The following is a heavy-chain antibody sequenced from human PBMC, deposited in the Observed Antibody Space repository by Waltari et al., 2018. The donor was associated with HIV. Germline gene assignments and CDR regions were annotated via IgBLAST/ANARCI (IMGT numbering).Heavy chain of an antibody. V-gene: IGHV1-2*02. CDR1: GYTFTVYY. Sequence: QVQLVQSGAEVKKPGASVKVSCKASGYTFTVYYMHWVRQAPGQGLEWMGWINPNSGGTNYAQKFQGRVTMTRDTSISTAYMELSRLRSDDTAVYYCARQGYDILTGYYQYYFDYWGQGTLVTVSS. CDR3: ARQGYDILTGYYQYYFDY. D-gene: IGHD3-9*01. CDR2: INPNSGGT. J-gene: IGHJ4*02.